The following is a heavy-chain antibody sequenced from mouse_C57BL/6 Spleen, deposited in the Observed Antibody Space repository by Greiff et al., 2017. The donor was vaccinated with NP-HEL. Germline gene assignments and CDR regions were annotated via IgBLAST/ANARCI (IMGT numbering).Heavy chain of an antibody. CDR2: IDPSDSYT. V-gene: IGHV1-50*01. J-gene: IGHJ4*01. CDR3: ARWYYDYGNYAMDY. D-gene: IGHD2-4*01. CDR1: GYTFTSYW. Sequence: VQLQQSGAELVKPGASVKLSCKASGYTFTSYWMQWVKQRPGQGLEWIGEIDPSDSYTNYNQKFKGKATLTVDTSSSTAYMQLSSLTSEDSAVYYCARWYYDYGNYAMDYWGQGTSVTVSS.